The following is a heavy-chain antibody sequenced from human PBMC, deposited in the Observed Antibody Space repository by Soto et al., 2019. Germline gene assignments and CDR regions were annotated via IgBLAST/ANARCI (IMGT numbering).Heavy chain of an antibody. Sequence: EVQLVESGGGLVQPGGSLRLSCAASGFTFSSYDMHWVRQATGKGLEWVSAIGTAGDTYYPGSVKGRFTISRENAKNSLYLQMNSLRAGDTAVYYCARGAKYQLLWEGLDAFDIWGQGTMVTVSS. CDR2: IGTAGDT. D-gene: IGHD2-2*01. CDR3: ARGAKYQLLWEGLDAFDI. V-gene: IGHV3-13*01. J-gene: IGHJ3*02. CDR1: GFTFSSYD.